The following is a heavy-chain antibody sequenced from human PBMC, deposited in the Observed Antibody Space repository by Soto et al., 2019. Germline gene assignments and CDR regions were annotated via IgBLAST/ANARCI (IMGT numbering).Heavy chain of an antibody. Sequence: ASVKVSCKASGYTFTSYGISWVRQAPGQGLEWMGWISAYNGNTNYAQKLQGRVTMTTDTSTSTAYMELRSLRAEDTAVYYCAKEVLKSKGIAARQHYYYGMDVWGQGTTVTVSS. CDR2: ISAYNGNT. CDR1: GYTFTSYG. V-gene: IGHV1-18*01. D-gene: IGHD6-6*01. J-gene: IGHJ6*02. CDR3: AKEVLKSKGIAARQHYYYGMDV.